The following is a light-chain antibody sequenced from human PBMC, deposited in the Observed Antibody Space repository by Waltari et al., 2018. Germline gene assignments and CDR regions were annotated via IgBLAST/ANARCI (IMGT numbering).Light chain of an antibody. CDR3: ASYTSKTTWV. V-gene: IGLV2-14*01. J-gene: IGLJ3*02. Sequence: QSALTQPASVSGSPGQSITISCTGTNSDVGGYNYVSWYQQDPGKAPKLMISEVSKRPSGVSHRFSGSKSGNTASLTISGLQAEDESDYYCASYTSKTTWVFGGGTKLTVL. CDR2: EVS. CDR1: NSDVGGYNY.